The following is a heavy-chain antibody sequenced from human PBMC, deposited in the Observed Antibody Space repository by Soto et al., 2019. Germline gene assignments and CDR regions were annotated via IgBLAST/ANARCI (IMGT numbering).Heavy chain of an antibody. CDR1: CGSVSSGRYY. D-gene: IGHD3-22*01. CDR3: ARDSPSMIDAFDI. J-gene: IGHJ3*02. CDR2: IYYSGSS. V-gene: IGHV4-61*01. Sequence: SETLSHTCPVSCGSVSSGRYYGSWIRQRPGKGLEWFGYIYYSGSSNYNPSLKSRVTISVDTSKNQFSLKLSSVTAADTAVYYCARDSPSMIDAFDIWGQGTMVT.